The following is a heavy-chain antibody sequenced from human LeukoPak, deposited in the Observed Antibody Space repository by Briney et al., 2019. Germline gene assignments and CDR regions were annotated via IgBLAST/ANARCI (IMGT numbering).Heavy chain of an antibody. CDR3: ARKGKYSGSPRGTYNLDG. Sequence: PGGSLRLSCAASGFTASGHYMTWVRQAPGKGLEWVSVIYDDGNTYYADSLEGRFTIFRDNSKNTLYVQMNGLRADDTAVYYCARKGKYSGSPRGTYNLDGWGKGTTVTVSS. V-gene: IGHV3-53*01. D-gene: IGHD1-26*01. CDR1: GFTASGHY. J-gene: IGHJ6*03. CDR2: IYDDGNT.